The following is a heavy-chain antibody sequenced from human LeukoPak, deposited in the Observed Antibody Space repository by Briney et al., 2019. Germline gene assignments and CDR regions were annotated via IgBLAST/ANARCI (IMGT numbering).Heavy chain of an antibody. D-gene: IGHD1-26*01. Sequence: GGSLRLSCAASGFTFSNFGMHWVRQAPGKGLEWVTVIGYDGINKYYVDSVKGRFTISRDNAKNSLYLQMNSLRAEDTALYYCAKDIRSYYDAFDIWGQGTMVTVSS. CDR1: GFTFSNFG. J-gene: IGHJ3*02. CDR2: IGYDGINK. V-gene: IGHV3-30*02. CDR3: AKDIRSYYDAFDI.